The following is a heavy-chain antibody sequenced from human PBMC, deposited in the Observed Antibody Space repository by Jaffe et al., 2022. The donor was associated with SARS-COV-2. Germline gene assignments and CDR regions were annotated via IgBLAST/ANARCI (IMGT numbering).Heavy chain of an antibody. D-gene: IGHD6-6*01. Sequence: QVQLHESGPGLVKPSGTLSLTCTVSSGSISSYFWSWIRQPPGKGLEWIGYIYYTGRTKSNPSLQNRVTMSIDTANNQFSLKVNSVTAADTAVYFCARDRGHDLRNRAARYFDLWGRGTLVTVSS. V-gene: IGHV4-59*01. CDR1: SGSISSYF. CDR3: ARDRGHDLRNRAARYFDL. CDR2: IYYTGRT. J-gene: IGHJ2*01.